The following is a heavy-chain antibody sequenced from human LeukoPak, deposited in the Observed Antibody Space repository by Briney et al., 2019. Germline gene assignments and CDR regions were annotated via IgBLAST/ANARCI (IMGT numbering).Heavy chain of an antibody. CDR3: ARALTTVTTEGD. D-gene: IGHD4-17*01. V-gene: IGHV1-2*02. Sequence: GTSVTVSCKASGYTFTGYYMHWVRQAPGQGLEWMGWINPNSGGTNYAQKFQGRVTMTRDTSISTAYMELSSLRSDDTAVYYCARALTTVTTEGDWGQGILVTVSS. CDR2: INPNSGGT. J-gene: IGHJ4*02. CDR1: GYTFTGYY.